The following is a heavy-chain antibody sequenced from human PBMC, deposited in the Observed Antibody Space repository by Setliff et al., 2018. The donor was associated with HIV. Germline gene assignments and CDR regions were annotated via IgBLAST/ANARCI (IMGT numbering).Heavy chain of an antibody. Sequence: PGGSLRLSCAASGFMFNIYEMNWVRQAPGKGLEWVSYISSGSVNIFYADSVKGRFTISRDNAKNSLYLQMNSLRAEDTAIYYCAYCSGGSCYSPFDYWGQGTLVT. CDR1: GFMFNIYE. CDR3: AYCSGGSCYSPFDY. D-gene: IGHD2-15*01. J-gene: IGHJ4*02. CDR2: ISSGSVNI. V-gene: IGHV3-48*03.